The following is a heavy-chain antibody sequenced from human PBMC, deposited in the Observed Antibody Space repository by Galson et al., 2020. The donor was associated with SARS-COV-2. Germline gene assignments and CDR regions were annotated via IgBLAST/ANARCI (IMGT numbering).Heavy chain of an antibody. CDR3: ARDIAAVGISYGMDV. V-gene: IGHV4-4*07. CDR2: IYTSGST. CDR1: GGSISSYY. J-gene: IGHJ6*02. D-gene: IGHD6-13*01. Sequence: SETLFLTCTVSGGSISSYYWSWIRQPAGKGLEWIGRIYTSGSTNYNPSLKSRVTMSVDTSKNQFSLKVSSVTAADTAVYYCARDIAAVGISYGMDVWGQGTTVTVSS.